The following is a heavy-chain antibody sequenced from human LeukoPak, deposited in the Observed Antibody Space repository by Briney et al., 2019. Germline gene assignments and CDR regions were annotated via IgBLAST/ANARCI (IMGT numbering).Heavy chain of an antibody. CDR1: GDSISSYY. J-gene: IGHJ4*02. V-gene: IGHV4-59*01. CDR3: ATSAAGPYYFDS. D-gene: IGHD6-13*01. CDR2: IYYSGRS. Sequence: SETLPLTCTVTGDSISSYYCSWIRQPPGKGLEWIGYIYYSGRSTYNPSLQSRVTISLDTSQNQFSLKLSSVTAADTAVYYCATSAAGPYYFDSWGQGSLVTVSS.